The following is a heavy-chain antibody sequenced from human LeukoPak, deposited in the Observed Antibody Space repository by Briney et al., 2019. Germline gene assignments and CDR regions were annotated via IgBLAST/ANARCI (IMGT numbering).Heavy chain of an antibody. CDR3: ARDFPAGGFDY. CDR1: GYTFTGYY. V-gene: IGHV1-2*02. Sequence: ASVKVSCKXSGYTFTGYYMHWVRQAPGQGLEWMGWINPNSGGTNYTQKFQGRVTMTRDTSISTAYMELSRLRSDDTAVYYCARDFPAGGFDYWGQGTLVTVPS. D-gene: IGHD3-16*01. J-gene: IGHJ4*02. CDR2: INPNSGGT.